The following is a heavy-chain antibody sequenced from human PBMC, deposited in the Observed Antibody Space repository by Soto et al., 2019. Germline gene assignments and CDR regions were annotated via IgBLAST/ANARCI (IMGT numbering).Heavy chain of an antibody. CDR1: GFSLSNARMG. CDR3: ARRAGYCTNGVCYIVFDY. CDR2: IFSNDEK. V-gene: IGHV2-26*01. D-gene: IGHD2-8*01. Sequence: QVTLKESGPVLVKPTETLTLTCTVSGFSLSNARMGVSWIRQPPGKALEWLAHIFSNDEKSYSTSLKSRLTISKDTSKSQVVLTMTNMDPVDTATYYCARRAGYCTNGVCYIVFDYWGQGTLVTVSS. J-gene: IGHJ4*02.